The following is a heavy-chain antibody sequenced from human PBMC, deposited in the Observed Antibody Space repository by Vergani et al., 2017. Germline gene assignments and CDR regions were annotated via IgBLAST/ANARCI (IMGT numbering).Heavy chain of an antibody. J-gene: IGHJ4*02. Sequence: EVQLVESGGGLVQPGGSLRLSCAASGFTFSSDWMSWVRQAPGKGLEWVANIKQDGSEKYYVDSVKGRFTISRDNAKNSLYLQMNSLRAEDTAVYYCARVRYRLGDYWGQGTLVTVSS. CDR2: IKQDGSEK. D-gene: IGHD1-14*01. V-gene: IGHV3-7*01. CDR1: GFTFSSDW. CDR3: ARVRYRLGDY.